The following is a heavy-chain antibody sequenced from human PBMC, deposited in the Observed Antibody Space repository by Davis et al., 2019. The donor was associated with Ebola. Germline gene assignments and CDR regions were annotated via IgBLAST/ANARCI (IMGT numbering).Heavy chain of an antibody. J-gene: IGHJ4*02. D-gene: IGHD6-19*01. Sequence: SVKVSCKASGGTFSSYAISWVRQAPGQGLDWMGGIIPVFGIPKYAQKFQGRVTITADESTSTAYMELSSLRSEDAAVYYCAVGMHLWLLDYWGQGTLVTVSS. V-gene: IGHV1-69*13. CDR3: AVGMHLWLLDY. CDR2: IIPVFGIP. CDR1: GGTFSSYA.